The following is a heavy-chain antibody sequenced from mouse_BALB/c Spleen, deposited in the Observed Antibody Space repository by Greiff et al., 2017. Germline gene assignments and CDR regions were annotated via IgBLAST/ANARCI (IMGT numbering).Heavy chain of an antibody. V-gene: IGHV2-9*02. Sequence: QVTLKESGPGLVAPSQSLSITCTVSGFSLTSYGVHWVRQPPGKGLEWLGVIWAGGSTNYNSALMSRLSISKDNSKSQVFLKMNSLQTDDTAMYYCARGYDGYYEGYFDVWGAGTTVTVSS. CDR1: GFSLTSYG. CDR2: IWAGGST. J-gene: IGHJ1*01. CDR3: ARGYDGYYEGYFDV. D-gene: IGHD2-3*01.